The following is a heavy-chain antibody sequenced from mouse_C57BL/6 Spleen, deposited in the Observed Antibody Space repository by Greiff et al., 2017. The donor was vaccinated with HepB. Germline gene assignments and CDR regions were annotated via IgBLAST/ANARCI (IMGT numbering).Heavy chain of an antibody. D-gene: IGHD2-4*01. J-gene: IGHJ3*01. Sequence: EVMLVESGGDLVKPGGSLKLSCAASGFTFSSYGMSWVRQTPDKRLEWVATINSGGSYTYYPDSVKGRFTISRDNAKNTLYLQMSSLKSEDTAMYYCARHDYDDGAWFAYWGQGTLVTVSA. V-gene: IGHV5-6*01. CDR3: ARHDYDDGAWFAY. CDR1: GFTFSSYG. CDR2: INSGGSYT.